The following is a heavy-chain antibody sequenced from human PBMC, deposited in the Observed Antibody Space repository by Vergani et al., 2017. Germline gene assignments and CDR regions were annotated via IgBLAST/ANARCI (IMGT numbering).Heavy chain of an antibody. D-gene: IGHD3-10*01. CDR2: VSFRGDT. Sequence: QVQLQESGPGLVKPSETLYLTCSVSGGSMSGYYWSWIRQPPGKELEWIGYVSFRGDTLYDPSVKGRMTISLNTSSNQFSLYLTSVTAADTAVYYCARSRIYYGAGSPDYWGQGTLVTVSS. J-gene: IGHJ4*02. V-gene: IGHV4-59*01. CDR1: GGSMSGYY. CDR3: ARSRIYYGAGSPDY.